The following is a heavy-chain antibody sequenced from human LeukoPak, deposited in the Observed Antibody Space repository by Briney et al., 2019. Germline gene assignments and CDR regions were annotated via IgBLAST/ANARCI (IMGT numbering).Heavy chain of an antibody. CDR3: ARGRRGNRGKYYYYYMDV. V-gene: IGHV1-8*03. J-gene: IGHJ6*03. Sequence: ASVKVSCKASGYTFTSYDINWVRQATGQGLEWMGWMNPNSGNTGYAQKFQGRVTITRNASISTAYMELSSLRSEDTAVYYCARGRRGNRGKYYYYYMDVWGKGTTVTVSS. CDR1: GYTFTSYD. D-gene: IGHD7-27*01. CDR2: MNPNSGNT.